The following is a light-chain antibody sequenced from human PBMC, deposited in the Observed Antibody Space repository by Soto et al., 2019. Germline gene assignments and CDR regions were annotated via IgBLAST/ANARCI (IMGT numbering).Light chain of an antibody. V-gene: IGLV2-11*01. Sequence: QSALTQPRSVSGSPGQSVTISCTGTSNDVGGYNFVSWYQQHPGKVPKLFIYDVSRLPSGVPDRSSGSKSGNTASLTISGLQAEDEADDYCSSYAGSYPLVFGGGTKLTVL. CDR3: SSYAGSYPLV. J-gene: IGLJ2*01. CDR2: DVS. CDR1: SNDVGGYNF.